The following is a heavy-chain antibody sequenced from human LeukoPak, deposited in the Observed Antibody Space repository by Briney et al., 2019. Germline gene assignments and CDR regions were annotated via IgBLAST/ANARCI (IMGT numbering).Heavy chain of an antibody. CDR1: GFTFSDYY. CDR2: TRNRANGYTT. D-gene: IGHD2-15*01. Sequence: PGGSLRLSCAASGFTFSDYYMGWVRQAPGKGLEWVGRTRNRANGYTTEYAASVEGRFTVSRDNSKNSLFLQMNGLRPEDTAVYFCARAFCYSGGTCYSDYNDHWGQGALVTVSS. CDR3: ARAFCYSGGTCYSDYNDH. J-gene: IGHJ4*02. V-gene: IGHV3-72*01.